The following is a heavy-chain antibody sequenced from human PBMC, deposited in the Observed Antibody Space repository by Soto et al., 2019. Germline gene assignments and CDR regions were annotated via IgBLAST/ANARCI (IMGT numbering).Heavy chain of an antibody. Sequence: PLGPLRHSRPAPALTFGSHVMHLVRQAPGKGLEWVAVISYDGSNKYYADSVKGRFTISRDNSKNTLYLQMNSLRAEDTAVYYCAKDQVRVVVAAAFDYWGQGT. CDR1: ALTFGSHV. J-gene: IGHJ4*02. D-gene: IGHD2-15*01. CDR2: ISYDGSNK. V-gene: IGHV3-30*18. CDR3: AKDQVRVVVAAAFDY.